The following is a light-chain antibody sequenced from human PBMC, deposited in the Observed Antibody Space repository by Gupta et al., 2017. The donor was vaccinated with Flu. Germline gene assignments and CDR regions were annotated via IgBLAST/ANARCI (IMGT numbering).Light chain of an antibody. V-gene: IGKV1-5*03. CDR2: KAS. CDR1: QSISSW. Sequence: DIQMTQSPSALSASVGDRVIITCRASQSISSWLAWYQQKPGKPPKLLVYKASSLQSGVPSRFSGSGSGTGCTLTISSLQPDDFATYSCQQYNSYPYTCGQGTKLE. J-gene: IGKJ2*01. CDR3: QQYNSYPYT.